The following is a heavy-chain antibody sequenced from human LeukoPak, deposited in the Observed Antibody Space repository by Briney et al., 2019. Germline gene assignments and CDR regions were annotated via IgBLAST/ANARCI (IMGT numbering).Heavy chain of an antibody. V-gene: IGHV4-61*02. Sequence: SETLSLTCTVSGGSISSGSYYWSWIRQPAGKGLEWIGRIYTSGSTNYNPSLKSRVTISVDTSKNQFSLKLSSVTAADTAVYYCARESTDYSRSRAFDIWGQGTMVTVSS. J-gene: IGHJ3*02. CDR3: ARESTDYSRSRAFDI. CDR1: GGSISSGSYY. D-gene: IGHD4-11*01. CDR2: IYTSGST.